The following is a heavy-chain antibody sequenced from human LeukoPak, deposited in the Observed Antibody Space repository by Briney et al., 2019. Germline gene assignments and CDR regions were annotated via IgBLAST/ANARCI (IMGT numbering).Heavy chain of an antibody. D-gene: IGHD6-13*01. V-gene: IGHV4-34*01. J-gene: IGHJ4*02. CDR2: INHSGST. CDR1: GGSFSGYY. CDR3: ARSSSSWCDY. Sequence: SETLSLTCAVYGGSFSGYYWSWIRQPPGKGLEWIGEINHSGSTNYNPSLKSRVTISVDTSKNQFSLKLSSVTAADTAVYYCARSSSSWCDYWGQGTLVTVPS.